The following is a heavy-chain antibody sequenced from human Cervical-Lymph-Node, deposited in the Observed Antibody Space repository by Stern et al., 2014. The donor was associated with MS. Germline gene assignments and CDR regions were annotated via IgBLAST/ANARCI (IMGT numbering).Heavy chain of an antibody. D-gene: IGHD2-8*02. CDR3: ATDKFPSGLLASYYYYYGMDV. Sequence: QVQLVQSGAEVKKPGASVKVSCKVSGYSLKELSINWVRQAPGNGLEWMGGFDREDNERVYAQKLQGRVTMTEDTSTDTAYMELSSLRSEDTAVYYCATDKFPSGLLASYYYYYGMDVWGQGTTVIVAS. V-gene: IGHV1-24*01. J-gene: IGHJ6*02. CDR2: FDREDNER. CDR1: GYSLKELS.